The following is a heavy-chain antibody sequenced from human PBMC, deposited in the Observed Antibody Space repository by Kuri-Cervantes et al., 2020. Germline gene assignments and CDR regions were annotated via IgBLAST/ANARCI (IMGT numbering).Heavy chain of an antibody. CDR3: ARASKDSSGYYYYYYMDV. J-gene: IGHJ6*03. Sequence: SVKVSCKASGYTFTGYYMHWVRQAPGQGLEWMGGIIPIFGTANYAQKFQGRVTITTDESTSTAYMELSSLRSEDTAVYYCARASKDSSGYYYYYYMDVWGKGTTVTVSS. V-gene: IGHV1-69*05. D-gene: IGHD3-22*01. CDR1: GYTFTGYY. CDR2: IIPIFGTA.